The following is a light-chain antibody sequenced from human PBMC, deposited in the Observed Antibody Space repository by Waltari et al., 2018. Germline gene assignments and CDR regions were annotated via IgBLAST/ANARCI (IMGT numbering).Light chain of an antibody. CDR2: AAF. J-gene: IGKJ3*01. V-gene: IGKV1-39*01. CDR3: HQSYRFPPT. Sequence: DIQMTQYPSSLSASVGDRVSITCRASQSINQYLNWYQQRPGEAPNLLIYAAFNLQSGVPSRFRGSGSGTDFTLTISGLQPEDSATYYCHQSYRFPPTFGPGTKLDIK. CDR1: QSINQY.